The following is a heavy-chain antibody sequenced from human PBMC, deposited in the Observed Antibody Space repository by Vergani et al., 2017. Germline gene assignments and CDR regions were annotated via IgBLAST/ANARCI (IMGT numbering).Heavy chain of an antibody. V-gene: IGHV3-9*01. J-gene: IGHJ4*02. CDR3: ARCKYYDFWSGYYDY. D-gene: IGHD3-3*01. Sequence: EVQLVESGGGLVQPGRSLRLSCAASGFTFDDYAMHWVRQAPGKGLEWVSGISWNSGSIGYADSVKGRFTISRDNSKNTLYLQMNSLRAEDTAVYYCARCKYYDFWSGYYDYWGQGTLVTVSS. CDR1: GFTFDDYA. CDR2: ISWNSGSI.